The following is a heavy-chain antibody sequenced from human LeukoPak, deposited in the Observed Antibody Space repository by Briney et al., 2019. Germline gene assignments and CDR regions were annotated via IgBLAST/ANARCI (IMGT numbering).Heavy chain of an antibody. CDR3: ARDDYGDHGWFDP. CDR2: ISAYNGNT. D-gene: IGHD4-17*01. V-gene: IGHV1-18*01. CDR1: GYTFTSYG. J-gene: IGHJ5*02. Sequence: ASVKVSCKASGYTFTSYGISWVRQAPGQGLEWMGWISAYNGNTNYAQKLQGRVTMTRDTSTSTVYMELSSLRSEDTAVYYCARDDYGDHGWFDPWGQGTLVTVSS.